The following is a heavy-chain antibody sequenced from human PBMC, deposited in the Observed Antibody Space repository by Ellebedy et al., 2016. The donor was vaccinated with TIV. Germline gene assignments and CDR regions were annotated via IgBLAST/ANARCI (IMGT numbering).Heavy chain of an antibody. CDR3: AKLGLGRMSGAFDI. CDR2: IWYDGSNK. D-gene: IGHD2-2*03. V-gene: IGHV3-30*02. CDR1: GFTFSSYG. J-gene: IGHJ3*02. Sequence: GESLKISXAASGFTFSSYGMHWVRQAPGKGLEWVAVIWYDGSNKYYADSVKGRFTISRDNSKNTLYLQMNSLRAEDTAVYYCAKLGLGRMSGAFDIWGQGTMVTVSS.